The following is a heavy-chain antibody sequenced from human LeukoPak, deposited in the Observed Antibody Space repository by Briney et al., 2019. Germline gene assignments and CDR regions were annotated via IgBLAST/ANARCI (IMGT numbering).Heavy chain of an antibody. D-gene: IGHD6-13*01. CDR1: GFTLCSYA. Sequence: GGSLRLSCAASGFTLCSYALRWGRPAPGEGVGWVSAISGSGGSTYYADSVKGRFTISRDNSKNTLYLQMNSLRAEDTAVYYCAKDWRAAAVGYGMDVWGQGTTVTVSS. V-gene: IGHV3-23*01. CDR2: ISGSGGST. CDR3: AKDWRAAAVGYGMDV. J-gene: IGHJ6*02.